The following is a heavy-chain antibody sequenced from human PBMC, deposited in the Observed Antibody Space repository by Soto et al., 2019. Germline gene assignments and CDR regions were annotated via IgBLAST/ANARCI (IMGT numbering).Heavy chain of an antibody. CDR1: GFSLSTSGVG. Sequence: SGPTLVKPTQTLTLTCTFSGFSLSTSGVGVGWIRQPPGKALEWLALIYWNDDKRYSPSLKSRLTITKDTSKNQVVLIMTNKDPVDTATYYCAHNGDYVLMNYGMDVWGQGTTVTVSS. CDR2: IYWNDDK. D-gene: IGHD4-17*01. V-gene: IGHV2-5*01. CDR3: AHNGDYVLMNYGMDV. J-gene: IGHJ6*02.